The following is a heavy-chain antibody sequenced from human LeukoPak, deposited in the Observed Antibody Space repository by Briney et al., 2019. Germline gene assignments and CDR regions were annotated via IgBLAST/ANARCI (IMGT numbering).Heavy chain of an antibody. D-gene: IGHD1-1*01. V-gene: IGHV3-53*01. CDR3: ARDQSAGSLYYFDY. Sequence: PGGSLRLSCAASGFAVTSYYMIWVRQAPGKGLEWVSGFYSGGSTYYADSVKGRFTISRDNSKNTLYLQMNSLRAEDTAVYYCARDQSAGSLYYFDYWGQGTLVTVSS. J-gene: IGHJ4*02. CDR1: GFAVTSYY. CDR2: FYSGGST.